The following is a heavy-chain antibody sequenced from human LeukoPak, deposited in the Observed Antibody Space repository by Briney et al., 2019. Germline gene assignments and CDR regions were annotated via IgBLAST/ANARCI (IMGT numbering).Heavy chain of an antibody. CDR2: ISASSATI. J-gene: IGHJ4*02. CDR3: ARDLNWGLDY. Sequence: PGGSLRLSCAASGFTFSDYSVNWVRQAPGKGLEWISYISASSATIHYADSVKGRFSISIDNAKNSLYLQVNSLRAEDTAVYYCARDLNWGLDYWGQGTLVTVSS. D-gene: IGHD7-27*01. V-gene: IGHV3-48*01. CDR1: GFTFSDYS.